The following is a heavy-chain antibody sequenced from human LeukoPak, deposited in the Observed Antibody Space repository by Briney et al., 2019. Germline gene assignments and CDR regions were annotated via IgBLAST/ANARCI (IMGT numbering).Heavy chain of an antibody. CDR1: GYTFTGYY. V-gene: IGHV1-2*02. D-gene: IGHD6-6*01. J-gene: IGHJ5*02. Sequence: ASVKVSCKASGYTFTGYYMHWVRQAPGQGLEWMGWINPNSGGTNYAQKFQGRVTMTRDTSISTAYMELSRLRSDDTAVYYRARVQAARLPSGWFDPWGQGTLVTVSS. CDR2: INPNSGGT. CDR3: ARVQAARLPSGWFDP.